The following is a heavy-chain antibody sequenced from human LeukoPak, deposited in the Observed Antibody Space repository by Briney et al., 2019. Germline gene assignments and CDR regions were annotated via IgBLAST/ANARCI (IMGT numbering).Heavy chain of an antibody. Sequence: SETLSLTCTVSGGSITSGGYYWSWIRQRPGKGLEWIGYIYKTGSTYYNPSLKSRVTMSVDTSRNQFSLKLNSVTAADTAVYYCARDVLRWGQGTLVTVSS. CDR2: IYKTGST. J-gene: IGHJ4*02. V-gene: IGHV4-31*03. CDR3: ARDVLR. CDR1: GGSITSGGYY.